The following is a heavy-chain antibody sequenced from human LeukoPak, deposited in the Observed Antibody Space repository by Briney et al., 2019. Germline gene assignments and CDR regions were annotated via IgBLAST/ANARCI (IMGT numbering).Heavy chain of an antibody. V-gene: IGHV4-39*01. CDR3: ARQGYSSSWNGFDY. CDR2: IYYSGST. CDR1: GGSISSSSYY. D-gene: IGHD6-13*01. J-gene: IGHJ4*02. Sequence: SETLSLTCTVSGGSISSSSYYWGWIRQPPGKGLEWIGSIYYSGSTYYNPSLKSRVTVSVDASKNQFSLKLSSVTAADTAVYYCARQGYSSSWNGFDYWGQGTLVTVSS.